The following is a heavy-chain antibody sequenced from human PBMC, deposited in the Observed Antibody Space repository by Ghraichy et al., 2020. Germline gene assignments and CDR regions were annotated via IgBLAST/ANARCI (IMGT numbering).Heavy chain of an antibody. J-gene: IGHJ4*02. V-gene: IGHV3-21*01. CDR2: ISSSSTHI. D-gene: IGHD2-2*01. Sequence: GGSLRLSCAASGFTFSSYTMNWVRRAPGKGLEWVSSISSSSTHIYYADSVKGRFTISRDNAKNSLYLQMNSLRAEDTAVYYCARDPAADIVITPAANWGQGTLVTVSS. CDR3: ARDPAADIVITPAAN. CDR1: GFTFSSYT.